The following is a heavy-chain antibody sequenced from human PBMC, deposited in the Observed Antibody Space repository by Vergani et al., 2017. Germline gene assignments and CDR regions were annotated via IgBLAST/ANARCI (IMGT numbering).Heavy chain of an antibody. D-gene: IGHD5-12*01. V-gene: IGHV5-51*03. CDR3: ARRTGYSGYEFDY. CDR2: SYPGDSDT. CDR1: GYSFTSYW. J-gene: IGHJ4*02. Sequence: EVQLVQSGAEVKKPGESLKISCKGSGYSFTSYWIGWVRQMPGKGLEWMGISYPGDSDTRYSPSFQGQVTISAAKSISTAYLQWSSLKAADTAMYYCARRTGYSGYEFDYWGQGTLVTVSS.